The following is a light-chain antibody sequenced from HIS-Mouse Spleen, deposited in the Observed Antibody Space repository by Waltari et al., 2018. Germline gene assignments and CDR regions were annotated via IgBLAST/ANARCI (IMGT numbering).Light chain of an antibody. J-gene: IGKJ3*01. CDR3: EQRNSYPFT. CDR2: AAS. CDR1: QGISSY. V-gene: IGKV1-9*01. Sequence: DKQLPQSPSFLSASAGDKKPSKCQASQGISSYLAWYQQKPGKAPKLLIYAASTLQSGVPSRFIGSGSGTEFTLTISRLEPECFTTYDWEQRNSYPFTFGPGTKVDIK.